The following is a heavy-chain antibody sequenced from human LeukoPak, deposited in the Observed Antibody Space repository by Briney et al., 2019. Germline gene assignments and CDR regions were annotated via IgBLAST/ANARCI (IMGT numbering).Heavy chain of an antibody. D-gene: IGHD3-10*01. J-gene: IGHJ4*02. V-gene: IGHV1-24*01. CDR3: ATDHFMVRGVIGASWSPYFDY. CDR1: GYTLTELS. Sequence: ASVKVSCRVSGYTLTELSMHWVRQAPGKGLEWMGGFDPEDGETIYAQKFQGRATMTEDTSTDTAYMELSSLRSEDTAVYYCATDHFMVRGVIGASWSPYFDYWGQGTLVTVSS. CDR2: FDPEDGET.